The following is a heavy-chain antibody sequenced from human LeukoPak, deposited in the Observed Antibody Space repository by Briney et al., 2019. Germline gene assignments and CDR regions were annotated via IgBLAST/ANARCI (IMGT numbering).Heavy chain of an antibody. CDR1: GYTFTTYH. D-gene: IGHD4-17*01. CDR3: ARTTSLTASGYDY. V-gene: IGHV1-8*03. CDR2: MNPYSGDR. J-gene: IGHJ4*02. Sequence: GASVKVSCKTSGYTFTTYHINWVRQAPGQRLEWLGWMNPYSGDRGYAQKFQGRLSITSDTSISTAYMELSSLRSDDTAVYFCARTTSLTASGYDYWGQGTLVTVSS.